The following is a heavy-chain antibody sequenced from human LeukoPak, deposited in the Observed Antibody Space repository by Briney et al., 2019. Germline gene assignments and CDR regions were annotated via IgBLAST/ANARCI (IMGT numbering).Heavy chain of an antibody. CDR3: ARFNYWVY. J-gene: IGHJ4*02. D-gene: IGHD5-24*01. V-gene: IGHV1-2*02. CDR2: INPKSGGT. CDR1: GYTFTDYY. Sequence: ASVKVSCKASGYTFTDYYMHWVRQAPGQGLEWMGWINPKSGGTDYAQKFQGRVTMTRDTSISTAYMELNSLRSDDTAVYYCARFNYWVYWGQGTLATVSS.